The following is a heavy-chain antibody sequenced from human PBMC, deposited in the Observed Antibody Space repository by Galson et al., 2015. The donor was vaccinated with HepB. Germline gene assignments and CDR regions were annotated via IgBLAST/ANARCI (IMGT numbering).Heavy chain of an antibody. V-gene: IGHV3-9*01. Sequence: SLRLSCAASGFTFDDYAMNWVRQAPGQGLEWVSGVSWNSGSIAYGDSVKGRFTISRDNAKNSLYLQMNSLRAEDTALYYCAKGIGAEYYYGMDVWGQGTTFTVSS. CDR1: GFTFDDYA. D-gene: IGHD2-15*01. CDR3: AKGIGAEYYYGMDV. J-gene: IGHJ6*02. CDR2: VSWNSGSI.